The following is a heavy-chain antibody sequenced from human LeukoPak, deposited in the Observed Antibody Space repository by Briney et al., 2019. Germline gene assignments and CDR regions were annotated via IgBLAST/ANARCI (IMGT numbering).Heavy chain of an antibody. CDR3: APTSEAYTSNWNV. CDR1: GYRFTDDY. Sequence: ASVKVSCKASGYRFTDDYMHWVRQAPGQGLEWMGWINPDSGFTVYAQKFQGRVTMTRVTSISTAYMEVRRLRPDDTAVYYCAPTSEAYTSNWNVWGQGTLVTVSS. D-gene: IGHD1-20*01. J-gene: IGHJ4*02. CDR2: INPDSGFT. V-gene: IGHV1-2*02.